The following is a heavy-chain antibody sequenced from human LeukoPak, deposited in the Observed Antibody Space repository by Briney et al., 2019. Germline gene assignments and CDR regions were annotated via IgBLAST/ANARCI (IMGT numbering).Heavy chain of an antibody. D-gene: IGHD3-16*01. Sequence: SETLSLTCTVSGGSISSYYWSWIRQPPGKGLEWIGYIYYSGSTNYNPSLKSRVTISVDTSKNQFSLKLSSVTAADTAVYYCARDKTNLGELTWGQGTLVTVSS. V-gene: IGHV4-59*12. J-gene: IGHJ5*02. CDR3: ARDKTNLGELT. CDR2: IYYSGST. CDR1: GGSISSYY.